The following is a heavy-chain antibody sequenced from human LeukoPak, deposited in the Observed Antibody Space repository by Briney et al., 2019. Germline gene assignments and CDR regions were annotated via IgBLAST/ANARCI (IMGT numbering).Heavy chain of an antibody. D-gene: IGHD5-12*01. CDR1: GGSISSSSYY. J-gene: IGHJ4*02. CDR3: ARQTEWLRLLSFDY. V-gene: IGHV4-39*01. CDR2: IYYSGST. Sequence: SETLSLTCTVSGGSISSSSYYWGWIRQPPGKGLEWIGSIYYSGSTYYNPSLKSRVTISVDTSKNQFALKLSSVTAADTAVYYCARQTEWLRLLSFDYWGQGTLVTVSS.